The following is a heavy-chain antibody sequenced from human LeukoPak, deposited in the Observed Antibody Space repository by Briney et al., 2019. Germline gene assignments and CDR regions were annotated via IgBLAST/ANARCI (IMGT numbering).Heavy chain of an antibody. V-gene: IGHV3-30-3*01. CDR2: ISYDGSNK. CDR3: ARVPGGRAGYYFDY. J-gene: IGHJ4*02. Sequence: PGGSLRLSCAASGFTFSSYAMHWVRQAPGKGLEWVAVISYDGSNKYYADSVKGRFTISRDNSKNTLYLQMNSLRAEDTAVYYCARVPGGRAGYYFDYWGQGTLVTVSS. D-gene: IGHD3-16*01. CDR1: GFTFSSYA.